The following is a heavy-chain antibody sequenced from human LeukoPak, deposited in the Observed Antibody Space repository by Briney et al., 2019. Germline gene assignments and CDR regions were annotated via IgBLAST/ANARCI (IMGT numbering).Heavy chain of an antibody. CDR2: INSDGSST. D-gene: IGHD6-13*01. CDR1: GFTFSSYW. CDR3: AKARHSSSWYGGN. V-gene: IGHV3-74*01. Sequence: GGSLRLSCAASGFTFSSYWMHWVRQAPGKGLVWVSRINSDGSSTSYADSVKGRFTISRDNSKSTLYLQMNSLRVEDTAVYFCAKARHSSSWYGGNWGPGTLVTVSS. J-gene: IGHJ4*02.